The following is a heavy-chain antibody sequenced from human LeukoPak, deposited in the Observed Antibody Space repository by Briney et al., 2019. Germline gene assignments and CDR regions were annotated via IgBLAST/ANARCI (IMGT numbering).Heavy chain of an antibody. V-gene: IGHV4-34*01. CDR3: ARGDFWSGSDI. Sequence: SETLSLTCAVYGGSFSGYYWSWIRQPPGKGLEWIGEINHSGSTNYNPSLKSRVTISVDTSKNQFSLKLSSVTAADTAVYYCARGDFWSGSDIRGQGTMVTVSS. D-gene: IGHD3-3*01. CDR2: INHSGST. J-gene: IGHJ3*02. CDR1: GGSFSGYY.